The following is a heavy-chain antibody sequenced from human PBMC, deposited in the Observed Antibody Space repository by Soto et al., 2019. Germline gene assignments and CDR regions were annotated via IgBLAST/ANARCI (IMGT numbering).Heavy chain of an antibody. CDR3: ARRSGYCSSTSCYTNAFDI. V-gene: IGHV1-69*02. D-gene: IGHD2-2*02. CDR1: GGTFSSYT. Sequence: QVQLVQSGAEVKKPGSSVKVSCKASGGTFSSYTISWVRQAPGQGLEWMGRIIPILGIANYAQKFQGRVPITADKSTSPAYMELSSLRSEDTAVYYCARRSGYCSSTSCYTNAFDIWGQGTMVTVSS. J-gene: IGHJ3*02. CDR2: IIPILGIA.